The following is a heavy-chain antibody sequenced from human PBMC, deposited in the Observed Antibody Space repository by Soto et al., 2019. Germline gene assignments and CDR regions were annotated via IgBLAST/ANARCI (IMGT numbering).Heavy chain of an antibody. J-gene: IGHJ6*02. D-gene: IGHD2-21*02. V-gene: IGHV1-8*01. Sequence: ASVKVSCKASGYAFSSYDIHWVRQATGQGLEWMGWMNPNSGNTGYAQKFQGRVTMTRNTSINTAYMELSSLRSEDPAVYYCTREAYVVVTHMDVWGQGTTVTVSS. CDR2: MNPNSGNT. CDR3: TREAYVVVTHMDV. CDR1: GYAFSSYD.